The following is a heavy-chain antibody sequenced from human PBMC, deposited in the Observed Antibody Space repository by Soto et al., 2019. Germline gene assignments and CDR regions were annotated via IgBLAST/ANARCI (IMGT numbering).Heavy chain of an antibody. V-gene: IGHV4-4*02. CDR2: IYHIGIT. Sequence: QVQLQESGPGLVKPSGTLTLTCAVSGDSISSSYWWSWVRQSPGRGLEWIGEIYHIGITNYNPSLKSRVSISVDKSKNQFSLKLIYVTGADNAVYYCSRDRGKATVYYGGMDVWGQGTTVTVSS. CDR1: GDSISSSYW. CDR3: SRDRGKATVYYGGMDV. J-gene: IGHJ6*02.